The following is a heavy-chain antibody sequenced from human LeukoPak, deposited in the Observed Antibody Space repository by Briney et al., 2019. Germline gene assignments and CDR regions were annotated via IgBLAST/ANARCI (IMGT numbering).Heavy chain of an antibody. CDR2: IYYSGST. CDR1: GGSISSSSYY. D-gene: IGHD3-10*01. V-gene: IGHV4-61*05. J-gene: IGHJ4*02. CDR3: ASGGAYPIYYFDY. Sequence: SETLSLTCTVSGGSISSSSYYGSWIRQPPGKGLEWIGYIYYSGSTNYNPFLKSRVTISVDTSKNQFSLKLSSVTAADTAVYYCASGGAYPIYYFDYWGQGTLVTVSS.